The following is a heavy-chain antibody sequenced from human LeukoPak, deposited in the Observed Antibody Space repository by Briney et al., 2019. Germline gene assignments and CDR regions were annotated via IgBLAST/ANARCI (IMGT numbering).Heavy chain of an antibody. J-gene: IGHJ4*02. V-gene: IGHV3-23*01. CDR1: GFTFSSYA. Sequence: AGPLRLSCAASGFTFSSYAMNWLRQPPGKGLEWVSAIRGSGTRTYYADSVTRRFTISRDNSKNTLYLQMDSLRADDTAVYFCAKESYDTGGPFHYWGQGALVTVSS. CDR2: IRGSGTRT. D-gene: IGHD2-8*02. CDR3: AKESYDTGGPFHY.